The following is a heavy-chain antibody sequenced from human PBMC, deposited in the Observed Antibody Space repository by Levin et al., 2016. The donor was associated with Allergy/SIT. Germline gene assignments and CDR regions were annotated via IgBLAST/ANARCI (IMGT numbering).Heavy chain of an antibody. V-gene: IGHV3-48*04. D-gene: IGHD6-13*01. CDR2: ISSTTSSI. CDR1: EFDFSTYS. J-gene: IGHJ4*02. CDR3: ARGPGYSSSWYGYYFDC. Sequence: GESLKISCAASEFDFSTYSVNWVRQAPGKGLEWISYISSTTSSIYYADSVRGRFTISRDNAKNSAFLEMNSLRAEDTAVYYCARGPGYSSSWYGYYFDCVGPGNPGHCLL.